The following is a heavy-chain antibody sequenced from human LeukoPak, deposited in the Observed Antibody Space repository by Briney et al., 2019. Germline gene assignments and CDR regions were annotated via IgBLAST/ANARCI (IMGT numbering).Heavy chain of an antibody. CDR2: IMPLFGTA. CDR1: GGTFNNSA. Sequence: SSVKVSCKTSGGTFNNSAISWVRQAPGQGLEWLGGIMPLFGTAGYAQKFQGRVTITKDESTSTPYMELSSLRSEDTAVYYCARGGSGSYYGFDYWGQGTLVTVSS. D-gene: IGHD1-26*01. V-gene: IGHV1-69*05. J-gene: IGHJ4*02. CDR3: ARGGSGSYYGFDY.